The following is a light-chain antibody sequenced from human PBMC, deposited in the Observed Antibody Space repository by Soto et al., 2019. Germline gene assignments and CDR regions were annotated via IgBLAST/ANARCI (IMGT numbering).Light chain of an antibody. Sequence: EIELTQSPGTLSLSPGDRATLSCRPSQSVTNNSLAWYQQKPGQAPRLLIYAASTRATGIPERFSGSGSGTDFTLTISRVEPEDVAVYHCHQYGSAPRTLGQGTKVDIK. CDR2: AAS. CDR3: HQYGSAPRT. J-gene: IGKJ1*01. CDR1: QSVTNNS. V-gene: IGKV3-20*01.